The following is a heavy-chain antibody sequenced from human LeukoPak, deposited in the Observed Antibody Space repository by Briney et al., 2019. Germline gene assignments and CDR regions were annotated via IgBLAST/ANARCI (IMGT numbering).Heavy chain of an antibody. V-gene: IGHV5-51*01. J-gene: IGHJ3*02. CDR2: IYPGVSDT. CDR3: ARRGIGYCSSTSCADAFDI. D-gene: IGHD2-2*01. CDR1: GYSFTSYW. Sequence: GESLKISCKGSGYSFTSYWIGWVRQMPGKGLEWMGIIYPGVSDTRYSPSFQGQVTISADKSISTAYLQWSSLKASDTAMYYCARRGIGYCSSTSCADAFDIWGQGTMVTVSS.